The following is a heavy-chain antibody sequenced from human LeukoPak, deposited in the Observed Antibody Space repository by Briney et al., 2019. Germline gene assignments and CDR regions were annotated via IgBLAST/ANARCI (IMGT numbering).Heavy chain of an antibody. CDR1: GGSVNTGGYS. J-gene: IGHJ6*02. CDR3: ARDRYSNSEEGYYGLDD. V-gene: IGHV4-61*09. D-gene: IGHD4-11*01. Sequence: PSQTLSLTCSVSGGSVNTGGYSWTWIRQPAGKGLEWVGHIYTNGSTNYNPSLKSRITLALDTSKNQVSLKLTSVTAADTAVYYCARDRYSNSEEGYYGLDDWGLGTTVIVSS. CDR2: IYTNGST.